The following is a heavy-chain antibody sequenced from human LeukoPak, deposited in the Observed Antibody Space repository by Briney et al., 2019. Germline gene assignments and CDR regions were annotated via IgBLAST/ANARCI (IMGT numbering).Heavy chain of an antibody. V-gene: IGHV1-69*13. D-gene: IGHD3-22*01. CDR1: GGTFSSHA. CDR2: IIPIFGTG. CDR3: ARDAAIYDSSAYYFLW. Sequence: SVKVSCKASGGTFSSHAINWVRLAPGQGLEWMGGIIPIFGTGNYAPKFQGRVTITADESTSTAYMELSGLRSEDTVIYYCARDAAIYDSSAYYFLWWGQGTLATVSS. J-gene: IGHJ4*02.